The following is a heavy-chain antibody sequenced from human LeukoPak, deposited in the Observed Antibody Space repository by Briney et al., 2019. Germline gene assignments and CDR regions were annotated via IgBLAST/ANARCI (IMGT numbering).Heavy chain of an antibody. D-gene: IGHD2-15*01. CDR2: IYTSGST. J-gene: IGHJ6*03. Sequence: NPSETLSLTCTVSGGSISSYYWSWIRQPAGKGLEWIGRIYTSGSTNYNPSLKSRVTMSVDTSKNQFSLKLSSVTAADTAVYYCAREWADGCSGGSCYSLGYYYYHMDVWGKGTTVTVSS. CDR1: GGSISSYY. CDR3: AREWADGCSGGSCYSLGYYYYHMDV. V-gene: IGHV4-4*07.